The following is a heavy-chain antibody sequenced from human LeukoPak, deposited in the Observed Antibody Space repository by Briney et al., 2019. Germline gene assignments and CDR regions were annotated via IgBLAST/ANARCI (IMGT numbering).Heavy chain of an antibody. D-gene: IGHD2-2*01. CDR3: ARDTYQPSLIDS. J-gene: IGHJ4*02. V-gene: IGHV3-21*05. CDR1: GFTFGLYA. CDR2: IDSGSDDL. Sequence: GGSLRLSCAASGFTFGLYAMNWVRQAPGRGLEWVSYIDSGSDDLLYTASVRGRFTISRDNAKNTLYLQMKSLRAEDTAVYYCARDTYQPSLIDSWGRGTLVAVSS.